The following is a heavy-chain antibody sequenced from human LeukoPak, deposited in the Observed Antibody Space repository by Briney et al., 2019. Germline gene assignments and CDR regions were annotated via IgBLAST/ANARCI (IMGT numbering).Heavy chain of an antibody. Sequence: GGSLRLSCAASGFTFSSYAMHWVRQAPGKGLEYVSAISSNGGSTYYANSVKGRFTISRDNSKNTLHLQMGSLRAEDMAVYYCARGSKRGYSGYVVSYWGQGTLVTVSS. CDR2: ISSNGGST. D-gene: IGHD5-12*01. V-gene: IGHV3-64*01. J-gene: IGHJ4*02. CDR3: ARGSKRGYSGYVVSY. CDR1: GFTFSSYA.